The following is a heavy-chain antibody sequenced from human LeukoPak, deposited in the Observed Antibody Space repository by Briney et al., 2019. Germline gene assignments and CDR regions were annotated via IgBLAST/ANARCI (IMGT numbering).Heavy chain of an antibody. Sequence: ASVKLSCTTSGYTFRNYGITWVRQAPGQGLEWLGWISTFNGHTNYTHSLRDRVTLTTDTSTNTIYMQVRSLRADDTAVYYWAKGRVVSYYTTGYGADDSFAVWGQGKMVTASS. J-gene: IGHJ3*01. D-gene: IGHD3-22*01. CDR3: AKGRVVSYYTTGYGADDSFAV. V-gene: IGHV1-18*01. CDR1: GYTFRNYG. CDR2: ISTFNGHT.